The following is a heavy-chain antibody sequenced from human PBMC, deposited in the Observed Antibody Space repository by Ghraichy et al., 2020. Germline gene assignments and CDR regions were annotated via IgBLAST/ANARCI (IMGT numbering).Heavy chain of an antibody. CDR3: ANSGDDSGYDYDRNYYYYYTMDV. J-gene: IGHJ6*02. CDR1: GFTFSSYA. Sequence: GESLNISCVASGFTFSSYAMHWVRQAPGKGLEWVAFIRYDGSNKYYADSVKGRFTISRDNSKNTLYLQMNSLRAEDTAVYYCANSGDDSGYDYDRNYYYYYTMDVWGQGTTVTVSS. V-gene: IGHV3-30*02. CDR2: IRYDGSNK. D-gene: IGHD5-12*01.